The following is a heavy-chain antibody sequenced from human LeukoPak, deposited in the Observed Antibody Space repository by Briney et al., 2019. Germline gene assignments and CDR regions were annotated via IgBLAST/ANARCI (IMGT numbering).Heavy chain of an antibody. CDR2: INAGNGDT. V-gene: IGHV1-3*03. J-gene: IGHJ4*02. CDR1: GYAFTNYA. CDR3: ARDALFSHSNPFDY. D-gene: IGHD6-13*01. Sequence: ASVKVSCKASGYAFTNYAIHWVRQAPGQRLEWMGWINAGNGDTKYSQDFQARVTITRETSASTAYMELSSLRSEDMAVYYCARDALFSHSNPFDYWGQGTLVTVSS.